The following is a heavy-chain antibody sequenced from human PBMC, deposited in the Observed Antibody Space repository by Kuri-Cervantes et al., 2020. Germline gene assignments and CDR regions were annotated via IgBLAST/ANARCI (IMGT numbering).Heavy chain of an antibody. CDR3: AREGRGRGGFDY. Sequence: ETLSLTCAASGFTFSNFSMNWVRQAPGKGLEWVANINENGSEKRYVDSVEGRFTISRDNAKNSLYLQMNSLRAEDTAVYYCAREGRGRGGFDYWGQGTLVTVSS. J-gene: IGHJ4*02. V-gene: IGHV3-7*01. D-gene: IGHD2-15*01. CDR2: INENGSEK. CDR1: GFTFSNFS.